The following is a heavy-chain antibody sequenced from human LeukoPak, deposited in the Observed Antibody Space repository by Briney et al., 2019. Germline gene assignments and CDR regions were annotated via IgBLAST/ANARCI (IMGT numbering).Heavy chain of an antibody. CDR2: ISRRSTYI. Sequence: GVLRLSCAASGFTFSSYTMNWVRQAPGKGLELVSSISRRSTYIYYADSVKGRFTISRDNAKNSLYLQMNSLRAEDTAVYYCAHLPSSGTGIVDYWGQGTLVTVSS. J-gene: IGHJ4*02. D-gene: IGHD3-10*01. CDR1: GFTFSSYT. CDR3: AHLPSSGTGIVDY. V-gene: IGHV3-21*01.